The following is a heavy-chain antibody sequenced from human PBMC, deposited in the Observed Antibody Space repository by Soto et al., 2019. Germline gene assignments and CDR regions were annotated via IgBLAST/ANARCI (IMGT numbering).Heavy chain of an antibody. CDR1: GYSFTSYA. CDR2: INAGNGNT. J-gene: IGHJ6*02. D-gene: IGHD2-2*01. Sequence: XAVKVPYKATGYSFTSYAMHWGRQAPGQRLEWMGWINAGNGNTKYSQKFQGRVTITRDTSASTAYMELSSLRSEDTAVYYCARGVGCSSTSCYESSYYYYYGMDVWGQGTTVTVSS. V-gene: IGHV1-3*01. CDR3: ARGVGCSSTSCYESSYYYYYGMDV.